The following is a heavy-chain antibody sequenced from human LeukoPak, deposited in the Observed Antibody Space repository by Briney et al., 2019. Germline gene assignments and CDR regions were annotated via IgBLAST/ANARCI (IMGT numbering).Heavy chain of an antibody. V-gene: IGHV3-53*03. CDR1: GFTVSSNF. J-gene: IGHJ4*02. Sequence: GGSLRLSCAASGFTVSSNFLSWVRQPPGKGLEWVSVIYSGGNTYYADSVKGRFTISRDNAKNSLYLQMNSLRAEDTAVYYCARAVSDFWSGLWDFDYWGQGTLVTVSS. D-gene: IGHD3-3*01. CDR2: IYSGGNT. CDR3: ARAVSDFWSGLWDFDY.